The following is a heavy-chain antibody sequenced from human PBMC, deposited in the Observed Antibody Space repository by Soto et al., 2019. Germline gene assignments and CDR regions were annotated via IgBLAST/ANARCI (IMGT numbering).Heavy chain of an antibody. CDR1: GFMFGTYW. D-gene: IGHD3-22*01. V-gene: IGHV3-7*01. CDR3: VRATLSWGHYYFRGLDV. CDR2: IKHDGNEK. J-gene: IGHJ6*02. Sequence: GGSLRLSCAATGFMFGTYWMSWVRQAPGKGLEWVANIKHDGNEKYYADSVKGRFTVSRDNVKNFLHLQMSSLRGDDTGVYFCVRATLSWGHYYFRGLDVWGQGTTVTVSS.